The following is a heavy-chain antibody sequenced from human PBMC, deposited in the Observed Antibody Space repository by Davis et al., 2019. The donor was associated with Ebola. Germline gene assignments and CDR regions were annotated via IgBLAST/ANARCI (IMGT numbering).Heavy chain of an antibody. CDR2: ISSSGSTI. CDR3: ARDEGYCSSTSCYYYYGMDV. Sequence: GESLKISCAASGFTFSDYYMSWIRQAPGKGLEWVSYISSSGSTIYYADSVKGRFTISRDNSKNTLYLHMNSLRAEDTAVYYCARDEGYCSSTSCYYYYGMDVWGQGTTVTVSS. J-gene: IGHJ6*02. D-gene: IGHD2-2*01. V-gene: IGHV3-11*04. CDR1: GFTFSDYY.